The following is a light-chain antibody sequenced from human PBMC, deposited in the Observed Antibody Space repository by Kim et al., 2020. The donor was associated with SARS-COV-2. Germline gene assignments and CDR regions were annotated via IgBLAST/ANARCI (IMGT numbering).Light chain of an antibody. CDR2: AAS. CDR3: QQYYSYPSWT. CDR1: QGISSF. Sequence: TTGDRVTNTCRASQGISSFLAWYQQKPGKAPKLLIYAASTLQRGVPSRFSGSGSGTDFTLTISCLQSEDFATYYCQQYYSYPSWTFGQGTKVDIK. J-gene: IGKJ1*01. V-gene: IGKV1-8*01.